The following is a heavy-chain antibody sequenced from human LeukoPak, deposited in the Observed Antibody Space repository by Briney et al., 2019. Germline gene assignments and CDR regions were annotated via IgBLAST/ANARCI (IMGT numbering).Heavy chain of an antibody. J-gene: IGHJ4*02. CDR2: ISGSGGST. CDR3: ANSKVPKYGYFDY. V-gene: IGHV3-23*01. CDR1: GFTFSSYA. D-gene: IGHD2-2*01. Sequence: PGGSLRLSCAASGFTFSSYAMSWVRQAPGKGLEWVSAISGSGGSTYYADSVKGRFTISRDNSKNTLYLQMNSLRAEDTAVCYCANSKVPKYGYFDYWGQGTLVTVSS.